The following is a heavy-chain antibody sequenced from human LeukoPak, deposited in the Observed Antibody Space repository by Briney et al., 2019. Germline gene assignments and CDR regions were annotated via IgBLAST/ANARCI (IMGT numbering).Heavy chain of an antibody. Sequence: SETLSLTCTVSGGSISSSSYYWGWIRQPPGKGLEWIGSIYYSGSTYYNPSLKSRVTISVDTSKSQFSLKLSSVTAADTAVYYCARDLGNRIQLWLDYWGQGTLVTVSS. J-gene: IGHJ4*02. V-gene: IGHV4-39*07. CDR3: ARDLGNRIQLWLDY. CDR1: GGSISSSSYY. CDR2: IYYSGST. D-gene: IGHD5-18*01.